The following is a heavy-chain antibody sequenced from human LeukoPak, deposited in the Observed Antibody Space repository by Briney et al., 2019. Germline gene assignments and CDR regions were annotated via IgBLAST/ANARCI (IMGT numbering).Heavy chain of an antibody. J-gene: IGHJ6*03. D-gene: IGHD3-10*01. CDR3: ARVSSGSYYNPQGYMDV. CDR1: GGSISIYY. Sequence: PSETLSLTCTVSGGSISIYYWSWIRQPAGKRLEWIGRIFTSGITNYNPSLKSRVTMSVDTSKNQFSLNLSSVTAADTAVYYCARVSSGSYYNPQGYMDVWGKGTTVTVSS. CDR2: IFTSGIT. V-gene: IGHV4-4*07.